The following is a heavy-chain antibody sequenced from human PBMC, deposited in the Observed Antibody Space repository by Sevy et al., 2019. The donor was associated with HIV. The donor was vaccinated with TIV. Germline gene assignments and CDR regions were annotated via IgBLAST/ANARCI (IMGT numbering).Heavy chain of an antibody. J-gene: IGHJ4*02. CDR3: AGEGQSGAAY. Sequence: GGSLRLSCAASGFTFSSYEMNWVRQAPGKGLEWVSYISSSGSTKYYADSVKGRFTISRDNAKNSLYLQMNSLRAEDTAVYYCAGEGQSGAAYWGQGTLVTVSS. CDR1: GFTFSSYE. V-gene: IGHV3-48*03. D-gene: IGHD3-10*01. CDR2: ISSSGSTK.